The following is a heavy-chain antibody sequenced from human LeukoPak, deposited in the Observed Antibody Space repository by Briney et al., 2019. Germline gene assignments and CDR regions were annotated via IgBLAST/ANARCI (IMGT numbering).Heavy chain of an antibody. J-gene: IGHJ6*03. CDR2: IYSGGNT. CDR3: ASKLGSHCSGDRCHYYYYYMDV. CDR1: GFTVSYNY. Sequence: GGSLRLSCAASGFTVSYNYMNWVRQAPGKGLEWVSVIYSGGNTYYADSVKGRFTISRDNSKNMLYLQMNSLRVEDTAVYYCASKLGSHCSGDRCHYYYYYMDVWGKGTTVTVSS. V-gene: IGHV3-53*01. D-gene: IGHD2-15*01.